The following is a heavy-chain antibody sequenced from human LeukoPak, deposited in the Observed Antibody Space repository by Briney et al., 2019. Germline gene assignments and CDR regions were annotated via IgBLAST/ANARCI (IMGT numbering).Heavy chain of an antibody. Sequence: ASVKVSCKASGYTFTSYYMHWVRQAPGQGLEWMGIINPSGGSTSYAQKFQGRVTMTRDMSTSTDYMELSSLRSEDTAVYYCARDNSVGDTAWWFDPWGQGTLVTVSS. V-gene: IGHV1-46*01. J-gene: IGHJ5*02. CDR3: ARDNSVGDTAWWFDP. CDR2: INPSGGST. CDR1: GYTFTSYY. D-gene: IGHD1-26*01.